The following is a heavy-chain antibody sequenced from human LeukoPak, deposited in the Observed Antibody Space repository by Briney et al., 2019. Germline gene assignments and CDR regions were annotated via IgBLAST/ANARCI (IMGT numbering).Heavy chain of an antibody. CDR1: GFTFDDYA. CDR2: ISWNSGSI. J-gene: IGHJ4*02. CDR3: AKVEGSAVETQGFDY. Sequence: GRSLRLSCAASGFTFDDYAMHWVRQAPGKGLEWVSGISWNSGSIGYADSVKGRFTISRDNAKNSLYLQMNSLRAEDTALYYCAKVEGSAVETQGFDYWGQGTLVTVSS. V-gene: IGHV3-9*01.